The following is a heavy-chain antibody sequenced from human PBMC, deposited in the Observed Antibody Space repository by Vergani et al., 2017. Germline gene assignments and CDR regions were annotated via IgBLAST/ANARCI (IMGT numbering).Heavy chain of an antibody. CDR3: ARGPPRPYYYDSSGYCDY. V-gene: IGHV1-8*01. D-gene: IGHD3-22*01. Sequence: QVQLVQSGAEVKKPGASVKVSCKASGYPFTSYDINWVRQATGQGLEWMGWMNPNSGNTGYAQKFQGRVTMTRNTSISTAYMELSSLRSEDTAVYYCARGPPRPYYYDSSGYCDYWGQGTLVTVSS. CDR2: MNPNSGNT. J-gene: IGHJ4*02. CDR1: GYPFTSYD.